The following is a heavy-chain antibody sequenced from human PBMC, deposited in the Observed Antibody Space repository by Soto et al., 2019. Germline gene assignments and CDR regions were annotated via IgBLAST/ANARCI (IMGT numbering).Heavy chain of an antibody. Sequence: ESLKISCKGSGYRFTNYWIGWVRQMPGKGLEWMGIIYPGDSDTRYSPTFEGQVTISADKSITTAYLQWSSLKASDSAMYYCARRGPNDYDSSGYQIDYWGQGTLGTV. D-gene: IGHD3-22*01. V-gene: IGHV5-51*01. CDR1: GYRFTNYW. J-gene: IGHJ4*02. CDR2: IYPGDSDT. CDR3: ARRGPNDYDSSGYQIDY.